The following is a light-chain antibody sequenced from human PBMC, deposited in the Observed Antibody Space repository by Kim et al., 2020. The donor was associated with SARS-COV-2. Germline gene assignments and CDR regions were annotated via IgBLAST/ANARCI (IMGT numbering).Light chain of an antibody. CDR2: DVS. J-gene: IGLJ1*01. Sequence: QSALTQPASVSGSPGQSITISCTGTSSDVGGYNHVSWYQQHPGKAPKLMIYDVSKWPSGVSNRFSGSKSGNTASLTISWLQAEDEADYYCSSLTSSITYVFGTGTKVT. CDR3: SSLTSSITYV. CDR1: SSDVGGYNH. V-gene: IGLV2-14*01.